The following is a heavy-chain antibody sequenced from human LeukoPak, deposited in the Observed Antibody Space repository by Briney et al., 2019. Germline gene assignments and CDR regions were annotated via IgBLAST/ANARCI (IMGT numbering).Heavy chain of an antibody. CDR3: ARDLVGGIWSAGF. V-gene: IGHV1-2*06. J-gene: IGHJ4*02. CDR1: GYTFTGYY. CDR2: ITPNSGDT. Sequence: ASVKVSCKTSGYTFTGYYVHSVRQAPGQGLEWMGRITPNSGDTIYAQKFQGRATMTRDTSISAAYMELNSLTSDDTAIYYCARDLVGGIWSAGFWGQGTLVTVSS. D-gene: IGHD3-3*01.